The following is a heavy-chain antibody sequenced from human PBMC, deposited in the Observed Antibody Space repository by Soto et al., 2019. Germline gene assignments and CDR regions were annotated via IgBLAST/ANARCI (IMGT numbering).Heavy chain of an antibody. J-gene: IGHJ6*02. V-gene: IGHV1-69*12. Sequence: QVQLVQSGAEVKKPGSSVKASCKTSGGTFSTSAISWVRQAPGQGLEWVGGIMPVFPTPDYAQNFQGRVTITADDSTNKAYLELTSLRADDTAVYYCARDKDRLQLGGNYYYILDVWGQGTAITVSS. CDR3: ARDKDRLQLGGNYYYILDV. CDR2: IMPVFPTP. CDR1: GGTFSTSA. D-gene: IGHD1-1*01.